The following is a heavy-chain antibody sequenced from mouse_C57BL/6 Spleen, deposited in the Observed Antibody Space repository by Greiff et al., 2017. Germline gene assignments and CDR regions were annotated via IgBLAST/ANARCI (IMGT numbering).Heavy chain of an antibody. CDR1: GYTFTDYN. D-gene: IGHD2-4*01. CDR2: INPNNGGT. CDR3: ARGDYYDLFAY. V-gene: IGHV1-22*01. J-gene: IGHJ3*01. Sequence: VQLQQSGPELVKPGASVKMSCKASGYTFTDYNMHWVKQSHGKSLEWIGYINPNNGGTSYNQKFKGKATLTVNKASSTAYMELRSLTSEDSSVYYCARGDYYDLFAYWGQGTLVTVSA.